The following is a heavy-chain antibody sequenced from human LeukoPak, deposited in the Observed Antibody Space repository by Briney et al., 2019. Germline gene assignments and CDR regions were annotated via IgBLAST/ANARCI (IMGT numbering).Heavy chain of an antibody. CDR3: ARHQPYSKSWFDP. Sequence: ASVKVSCKASGGTFSSYAISWVRQAPGQGLEWMGGIIPIFGTANYAQKFQGRVTITADESTSAAYMELSSLRSEDTAVYYCARHQPYSKSWFDPWGQGTLVTVSS. CDR2: IIPIFGTA. D-gene: IGHD4-11*01. V-gene: IGHV1-69*13. CDR1: GGTFSSYA. J-gene: IGHJ5*02.